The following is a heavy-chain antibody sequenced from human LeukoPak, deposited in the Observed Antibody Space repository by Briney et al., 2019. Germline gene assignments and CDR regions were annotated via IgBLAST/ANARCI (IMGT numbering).Heavy chain of an antibody. Sequence: PSGALSLTCTVSDGSISTYYWSWIRQPAGKGLEWIGRIYTTGSTHYTPSLKSRVTMSVDTSKNQFSLKLSSVTAADTAVYYCARDDPREVPYYYYGMDVWGQGTTVT. D-gene: IGHD3-10*01. CDR2: IYTTGST. CDR1: DGSISTYY. J-gene: IGHJ6*02. V-gene: IGHV4-4*07. CDR3: ARDDPREVPYYYYGMDV.